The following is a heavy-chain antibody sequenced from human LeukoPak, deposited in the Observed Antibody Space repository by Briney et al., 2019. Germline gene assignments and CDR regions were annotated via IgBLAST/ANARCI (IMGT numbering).Heavy chain of an antibody. Sequence: PGGSLRLSCAASGFTFSSYGMSWVRQAPGKGLEWVSAISGSGGSTYYADSVKGRFTISRDNSKNTLYLQMNSLRTEDTAVYYCAKGGRGIAAAGTRQWLAYFDYWGQGTLVTVSS. CDR1: GFTFSSYG. CDR3: AKGGRGIAAAGTRQWLAYFDY. J-gene: IGHJ4*02. V-gene: IGHV3-23*01. D-gene: IGHD6-13*01. CDR2: ISGSGGST.